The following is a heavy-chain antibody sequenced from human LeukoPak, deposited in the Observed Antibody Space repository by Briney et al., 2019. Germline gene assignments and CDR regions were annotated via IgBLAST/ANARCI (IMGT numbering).Heavy chain of an antibody. CDR1: GGTFSSYA. V-gene: IGHV1-69*13. Sequence: ASVKVSCKASGGTFSSYAISWVRQAPGQGLEWMGGIIPIFGTANYAQKFQGRVTITADESTSTAYMELSSLRSEDTAVYYCARSGFLATVNWFDPWGQGTLVTVSS. CDR3: ARSGFLATVNWFDP. J-gene: IGHJ5*02. D-gene: IGHD4-11*01. CDR2: IIPIFGTA.